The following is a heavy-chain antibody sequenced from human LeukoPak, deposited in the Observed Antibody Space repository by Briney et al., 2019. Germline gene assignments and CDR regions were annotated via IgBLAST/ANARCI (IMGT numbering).Heavy chain of an antibody. CDR2: IYPGDSDT. CDR1: GYSFTTHW. V-gene: IGHV5-51*01. Sequence: GVSLKISGKGSGYSFTTHWIGWVRQMPGKGLEWMGIIYPGDSDTRYSPSFQGQVTISADKSISTAYLQWSSLKASDTAMYYCARPVGGSGSYYLDYWGQGTLVTVSS. CDR3: ARPVGGSGSYYLDY. J-gene: IGHJ4*02. D-gene: IGHD3-10*01.